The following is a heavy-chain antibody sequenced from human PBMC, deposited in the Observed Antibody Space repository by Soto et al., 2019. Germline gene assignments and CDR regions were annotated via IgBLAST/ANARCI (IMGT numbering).Heavy chain of an antibody. Sequence: VQLVESGGGVVQPGRSLRLLCEASGFTFSRYGMHWVRQAPGMGLEWVAVISWDGRAQYYGDSVRGRFTISRDNSQSTVYLQMNSLRTEDTGIYYCAKETIQVGGPNYFDYWGQGVPVTVSS. J-gene: IGHJ4*02. CDR2: ISWDGRAQ. CDR3: AKETIQVGGPNYFDY. CDR1: GFTFSRYG. V-gene: IGHV3-30*18. D-gene: IGHD1-1*01.